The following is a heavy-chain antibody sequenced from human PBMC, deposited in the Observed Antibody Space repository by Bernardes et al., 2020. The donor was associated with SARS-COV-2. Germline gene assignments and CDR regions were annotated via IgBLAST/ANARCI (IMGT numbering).Heavy chain of an antibody. CDR2: ISSSGSTI. Sequence: GGSLSLSCAASGFTFSSYEMNWVRQAPGKGLEWVSYISSSGSTIYYADSVKGRFTISRDNAKNSLYLQMNSLRAEDTAVYYCAVYSSGFDYWGQGTLVTVSS. J-gene: IGHJ4*02. D-gene: IGHD6-19*01. V-gene: IGHV3-48*03. CDR3: AVYSSGFDY. CDR1: GFTFSSYE.